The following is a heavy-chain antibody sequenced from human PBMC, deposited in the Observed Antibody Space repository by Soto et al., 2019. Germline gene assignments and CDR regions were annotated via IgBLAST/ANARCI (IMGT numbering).Heavy chain of an antibody. J-gene: IGHJ4*02. CDR2: TYYRSQWYS. CDR1: GDTVSSNSAT. CDR3: ARHEQREADPFDY. Sequence: QLQQSGPGLVKPSQTLSLTCAISGDTVSSNSATWNWIRQSPSRGLEWLGRTYYRSQWYSDYALSVKSRITINPDTTKNQVSLHLNSVTPEDTAVYYCARHEQREADPFDYWGQGTLVTVSS. V-gene: IGHV6-1*01. D-gene: IGHD6-19*01.